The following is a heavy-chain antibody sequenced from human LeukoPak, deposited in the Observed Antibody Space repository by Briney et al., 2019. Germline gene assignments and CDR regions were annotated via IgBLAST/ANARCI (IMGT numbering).Heavy chain of an antibody. V-gene: IGHV3-15*01. J-gene: IGHJ6*02. D-gene: IGHD5-18*01. Sequence: GGSLRLSCAASGFTFSNAWMSWVRQAPGKGLEWVGHIKSKTDGGTTDYAAPVKGRFTISRDDSKNTLYLQMNSLKTEDTAVYYCTTKGPLWHFGMDFWGQGTTVTVSS. CDR3: TTKGPLWHFGMDF. CDR1: GFTFSNAW. CDR2: IKSKTDGGTT.